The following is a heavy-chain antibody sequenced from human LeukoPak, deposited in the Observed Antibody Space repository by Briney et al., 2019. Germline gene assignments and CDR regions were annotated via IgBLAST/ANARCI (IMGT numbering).Heavy chain of an antibody. J-gene: IGHJ4*02. CDR1: GGSISSSSYY. V-gene: IGHV4-61*01. CDR3: ARDSPRSGWYNY. D-gene: IGHD6-19*01. CDR2: IYYSGST. Sequence: PSETLSLTCTVSGGSISSSSYYWSWIRQPPGKGLEWIGYIYYSGSTNYNPSLKSRVTISVDTSKNQFSLKLSSVTAADTAVYYCARDSPRSGWYNYWGQGTLVTVSS.